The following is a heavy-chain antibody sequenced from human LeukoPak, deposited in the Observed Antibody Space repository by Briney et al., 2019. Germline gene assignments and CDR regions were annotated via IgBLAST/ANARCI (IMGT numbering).Heavy chain of an antibody. Sequence: PSETLSLTCTVSGGSISSSSYYWGWIRQPPGKGLEWVGSIYYSGSTYYNPSLKGRVTISVDASRNQFSLKLSSVTAADTAVYYCSRTRYDYWSDPYYYYGMDVWGQGTTVTVSS. CDR2: IYYSGST. J-gene: IGHJ6*02. D-gene: IGHD3/OR15-3a*01. V-gene: IGHV4-39*01. CDR3: SRTRYDYWSDPYYYYGMDV. CDR1: GGSISSSSYY.